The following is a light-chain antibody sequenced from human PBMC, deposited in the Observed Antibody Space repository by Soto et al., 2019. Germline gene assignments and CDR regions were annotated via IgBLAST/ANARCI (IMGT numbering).Light chain of an antibody. Sequence: QSVLTQSPSASASLGASVKLTCTLSSGHSSYAIAWHQQQPEKGPRYLMKLNSDGSHNKGDGIPDRFSGSSSGPERYLTISSLQSEDEADYYCQTWCTGIRVFGTWTKLTVL. V-gene: IGLV4-69*01. CDR3: QTWCTGIRV. CDR2: LNSDGSH. CDR1: SGHSSYA. J-gene: IGLJ1*01.